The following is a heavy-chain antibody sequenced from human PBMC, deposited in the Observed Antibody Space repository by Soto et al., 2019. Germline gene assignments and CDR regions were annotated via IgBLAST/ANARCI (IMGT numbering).Heavy chain of an antibody. Sequence: QVHLVESGGGVVQPGRSLRLSCAASGFTFSNYAMHWVRQAPGKGLEWVAVISYDGSDKYNANSVKGRFTISRDNSKNTLYLQMNSLRAEDTAVYYCARDTGPNGYIYYYFGMDVWGQGTTVTVSS. J-gene: IGHJ6*02. CDR2: ISYDGSDK. CDR1: GFTFSNYA. V-gene: IGHV3-30-3*01. CDR3: ARDTGPNGYIYYYFGMDV. D-gene: IGHD5-18*01.